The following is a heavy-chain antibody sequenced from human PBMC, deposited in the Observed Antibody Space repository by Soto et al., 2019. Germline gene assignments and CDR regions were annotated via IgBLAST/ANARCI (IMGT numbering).Heavy chain of an antibody. CDR1: GESVSSNSAA. CDR3: ARAPAVAGRYYYYYYGMDV. Sequence: SQTLSLTCAISGESVSSNSAAWNWIRQSPSRGLEWLGRTYYRSKWYNDYAVSVKSRITINPDTSKNQFSLQLNSVTPEDTAVYYCARAPAVAGRYYYYYYGMDVWGQGTTVTVSS. D-gene: IGHD6-19*01. V-gene: IGHV6-1*01. CDR2: TYYRSKWYN. J-gene: IGHJ6*02.